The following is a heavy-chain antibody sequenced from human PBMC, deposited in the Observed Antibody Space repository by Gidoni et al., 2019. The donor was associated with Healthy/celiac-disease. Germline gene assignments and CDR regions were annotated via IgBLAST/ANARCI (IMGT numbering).Heavy chain of an antibody. CDR3: ARVGYCSSTSCQKSYYYYGMDV. J-gene: IGHJ6*02. V-gene: IGHV3-48*03. CDR1: GFTFSSYE. Sequence: EVQLVESGGGLVQPGGSLRLSCAASGFTFSSYEMNWVRQAPGKGLEWVSYISSSGSTIYYADSVKGRFTISRDNAKNSLYLQMNSLRAEDTAVYYCARVGYCSSTSCQKSYYYYGMDVWGQGTTVTVSS. D-gene: IGHD2-2*01. CDR2: ISSSGSTI.